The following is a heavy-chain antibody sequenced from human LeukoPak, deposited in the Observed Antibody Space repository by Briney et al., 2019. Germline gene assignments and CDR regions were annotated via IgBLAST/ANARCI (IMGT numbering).Heavy chain of an antibody. CDR3: ARGGYYGSGNDFRFDP. D-gene: IGHD3-10*01. CDR2: INHSGST. Sequence: PSETLSLTCAVYGGSFSGYYWSWLRQPPGKGLEWIGEINHSGSTNYNPSLKSRVTISVDTSKNQFSLKLSSVTAADTAVYYCARGGYYGSGNDFRFDPWGQGTLVTVPS. CDR1: GGSFSGYY. J-gene: IGHJ5*02. V-gene: IGHV4-34*01.